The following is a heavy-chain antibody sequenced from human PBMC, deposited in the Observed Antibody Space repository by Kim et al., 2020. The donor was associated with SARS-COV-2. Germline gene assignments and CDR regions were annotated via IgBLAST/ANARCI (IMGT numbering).Heavy chain of an antibody. CDR3: ASGHSSNNRGFPN. CDR1: GDSVSSNSAT. CDR2: TFYRSKWYN. D-gene: IGHD6-19*01. Sequence: SQTLSLTCAISGDSVSSNSATWNWIRQSPSRGLEWLGRTFYRSKWYNDYAVSVKSRITINPDTSKNQFSLQLNSVTPEDTAVYFCASGHSSNNRGFPNWGQGTLVTVSS. V-gene: IGHV6-1*01. J-gene: IGHJ4*02.